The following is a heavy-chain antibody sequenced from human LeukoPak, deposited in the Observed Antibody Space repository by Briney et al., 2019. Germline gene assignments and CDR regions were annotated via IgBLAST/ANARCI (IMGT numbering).Heavy chain of an antibody. CDR3: ARGRTTVVFDY. J-gene: IGHJ4*02. CDR1: GGSISSYY. Sequence: SETLSLTCTVSGGSISSYYWSWIRQPPGKGLEWIGYIYYSGSTNYNPSLKSRVTISVDTSKNQFSLKLSSVTAADTAVYYCARGRTTVVFDYWGQGTLVTVSS. D-gene: IGHD1-1*01. CDR2: IYYSGST. V-gene: IGHV4-59*01.